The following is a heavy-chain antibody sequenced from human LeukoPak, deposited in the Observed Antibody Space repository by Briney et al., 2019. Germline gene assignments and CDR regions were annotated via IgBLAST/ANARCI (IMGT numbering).Heavy chain of an antibody. J-gene: IGHJ4*02. V-gene: IGHV4-59*08. Sequence: SETLSLTCNVSAGSISSSYWSWIRQPPGKGLEWIGYIYYSGSTNYNPSLKSRVTISVDTSKSQFSLKLNSVTAADTAVYYCARQGPLTTAVTTRTNPFDYWGQGTLVTVSS. D-gene: IGHD4-11*01. CDR3: ARQGPLTTAVTTRTNPFDY. CDR2: IYYSGST. CDR1: AGSISSSY.